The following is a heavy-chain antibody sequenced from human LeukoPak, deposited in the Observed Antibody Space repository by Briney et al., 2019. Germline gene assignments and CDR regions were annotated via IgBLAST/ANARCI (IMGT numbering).Heavy chain of an antibody. Sequence: GGSLRPSCAASGFTFSTYNMNWVRQAPGKGLEWVSSITSGGTYTYYADSVKGRLTTSRGNAKNSLSLQLSSLRAEDTAVYYCARGHYDILTASYKWTPDYWGQGILVTVSS. J-gene: IGHJ4*02. CDR3: ARGHYDILTASYKWTPDY. V-gene: IGHV3-21*06. CDR1: GFTFSTYN. CDR2: ITSGGTYT. D-gene: IGHD3-9*01.